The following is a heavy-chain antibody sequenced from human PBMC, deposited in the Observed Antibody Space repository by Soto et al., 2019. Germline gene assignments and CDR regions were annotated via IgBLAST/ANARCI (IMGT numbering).Heavy chain of an antibody. CDR3: AKDRGPCSGNKCSSLYYYYGMDV. J-gene: IGHJ6*02. CDR2: VSWYSEIV. CDR1: GFKFGDYA. D-gene: IGHD2-15*01. Sequence: EVQLVESGGGLVQPGRSLRLSCEASGFKFGDYAMHWVRQAPGKGLEWVSGVSWYSEIVGYADSVKGRFTISRDNAKNSLDLEMNSLRTEDTALYYCAKDRGPCSGNKCSSLYYYYGMDVWGQGTTVTVSS. V-gene: IGHV3-9*01.